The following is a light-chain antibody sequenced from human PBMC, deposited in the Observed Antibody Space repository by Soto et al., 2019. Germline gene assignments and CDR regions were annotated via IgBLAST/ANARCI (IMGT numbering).Light chain of an antibody. V-gene: IGKV3-11*01. Sequence: VLTQSPATLSLSPGESATLSCRASQNVGNNLAWYQQKSGQAPRLLIYAASDRATGVPARFSGGMSGTDFTLTISSLEPEDFATYYCQKYNSAPFTFGPGTKVDIK. CDR2: AAS. CDR1: QNVGNN. J-gene: IGKJ3*01. CDR3: QKYNSAPFT.